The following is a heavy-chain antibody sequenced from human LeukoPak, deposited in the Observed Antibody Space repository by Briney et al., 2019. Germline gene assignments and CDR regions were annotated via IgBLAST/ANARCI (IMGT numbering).Heavy chain of an antibody. V-gene: IGHV1-2*02. CDR1: GYTFTDYH. D-gene: IGHD1-26*01. CDR2: INPNSGDT. J-gene: IGHJ4*02. Sequence: GASVTVSCKASGYTFTDYHMHWVRQAPGQGLEWMGWINPNSGDTNYAQKFQGRVTMTRDTSISTAYMDLSRLRSDDTAVYFCARVQVGATLGTSRGSDYWGQGTLVTVSS. CDR3: ARVQVGATLGTSRGSDY.